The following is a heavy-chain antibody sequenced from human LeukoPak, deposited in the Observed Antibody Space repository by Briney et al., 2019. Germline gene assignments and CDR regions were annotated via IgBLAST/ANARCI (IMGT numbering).Heavy chain of an antibody. V-gene: IGHV4-39*07. CDR2: IYYSGST. D-gene: IGHD5-24*01. J-gene: IGHJ4*02. CDR1: GGSISSSSYY. Sequence: SGTLSLTCTVSGGSISSSSYYWGWIRQPPGKGLEWIGSIYYSGSTYYNPSLKSRVTISVDTSKNQFSLKLSSVTAADTAVYYCASITRDGYNLDFDYWGQGTLVTVSS. CDR3: ASITRDGYNLDFDY.